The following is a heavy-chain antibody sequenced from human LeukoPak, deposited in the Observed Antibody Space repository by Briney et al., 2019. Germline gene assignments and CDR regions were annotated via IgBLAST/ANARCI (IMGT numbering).Heavy chain of an antibody. Sequence: GGSLRLSCAAPGLITDDYAIHWVRQAPGKGLEWVSLISGDGGITSYADSVRGRFTISRDNSKNSLSLQMSSLRSEDTALYFCVRESERSGWFDHWGQGTLVTVSS. V-gene: IGHV3-43*02. J-gene: IGHJ5*02. CDR2: ISGDGGIT. CDR3: VRESERSGWFDH. CDR1: GLITDDYA. D-gene: IGHD1-26*01.